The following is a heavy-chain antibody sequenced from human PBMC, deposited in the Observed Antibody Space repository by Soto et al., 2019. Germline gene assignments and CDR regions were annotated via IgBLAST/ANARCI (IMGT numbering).Heavy chain of an antibody. V-gene: IGHV3-21*02. CDR3: AKTQGGYSYGQGDY. CDR1: GFTFGFTFSTYG. J-gene: IGHJ4*02. D-gene: IGHD5-18*01. Sequence: VQLVESGGGVVQPGRSLRLSCAGSGFTFGFTFSTYGMHWVRQAPGKGLEWVSSISSSSSYIYYADSVKGRFTISRDNAKNSLYLQMNSLRAEDTAVYYCAKTQGGYSYGQGDYWGQGTLVTVSS. CDR2: ISSSSSYI.